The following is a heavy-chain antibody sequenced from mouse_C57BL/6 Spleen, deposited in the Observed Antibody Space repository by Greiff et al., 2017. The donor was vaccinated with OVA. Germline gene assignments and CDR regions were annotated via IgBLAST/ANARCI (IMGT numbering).Heavy chain of an antibody. J-gene: IGHJ2*01. CDR3: ARGYYGNYYFDY. D-gene: IGHD2-1*01. V-gene: IGHV1-52*01. CDR1: GYTFTSYW. Sequence: QVQLKQPGAELVRPGSSVELSCKASGYTFTSYWMHWVKQRPIQGLEWIGNIDPSDSETHYNQKFKDKATLTVDKSSSTAYMQLSSLTSEDSAVYYCARGYYGNYYFDYWGQGTTLTVSS. CDR2: IDPSDSET.